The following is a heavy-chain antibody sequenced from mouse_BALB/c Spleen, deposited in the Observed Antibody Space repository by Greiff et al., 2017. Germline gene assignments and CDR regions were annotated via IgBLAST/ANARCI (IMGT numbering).Heavy chain of an antibody. CDR3: AKVRLSELDY. J-gene: IGHJ2*01. CDR2: ISSGGST. Sequence: EVKLVESGGGLVKPGGSLKLSCAASGFTFSSYAMSWVRQTPEKRLAWVASISSGGSTYYPDSVKGRFTISRDNAKNSLYLQMSSLRSEDTAMYCSAKVRLSELDYWGQGTTVTVSS. CDR1: GFTFSSYA. D-gene: IGHD1-3*01. V-gene: IGHV5-6-5*01.